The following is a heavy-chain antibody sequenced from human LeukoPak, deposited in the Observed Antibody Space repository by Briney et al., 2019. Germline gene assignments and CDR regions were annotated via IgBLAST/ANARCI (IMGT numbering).Heavy chain of an antibody. V-gene: IGHV3-30-3*01. D-gene: IGHD6-13*01. Sequence: GGSLRLSCAASGFTFSSYAMHWVRQAPGKGLEWVAVMSYDGSNKYYADSVKGRFTISRDNSKNTLYLQMNSLRAEDTAVYYCARDPTRNEKAAAGTYFQHWGQGTLVTVSS. J-gene: IGHJ1*01. CDR1: GFTFSSYA. CDR2: MSYDGSNK. CDR3: ARDPTRNEKAAAGTYFQH.